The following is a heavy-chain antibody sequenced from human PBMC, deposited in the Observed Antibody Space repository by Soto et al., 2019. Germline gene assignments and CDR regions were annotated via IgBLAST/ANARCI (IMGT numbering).Heavy chain of an antibody. CDR1: GFIFSDHY. D-gene: IGHD4-4*01. J-gene: IGHJ4*02. CDR2: SRDKTKSYTT. V-gene: IGHV3-72*01. Sequence: SLRLSCAASGFIFSDHYMDWVRQAPGKGLEWVGRSRDKTKSYTTEYAASVKGRFIISRDDSKNSLYLQMNSLKTEDTAVYYCFRCNSNPRDFAFWGQGTLVTVSS. CDR3: FRCNSNPRDFAF.